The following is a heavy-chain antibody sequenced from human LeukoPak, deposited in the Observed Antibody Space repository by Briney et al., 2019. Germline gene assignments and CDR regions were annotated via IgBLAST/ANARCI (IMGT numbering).Heavy chain of an antibody. CDR1: GFTFSSYA. J-gene: IGHJ6*03. V-gene: IGHV3-64*01. CDR2: ISSNGGST. Sequence: GGSLRLSCAASGFTFSSYAMHWVRQAPGKGLEYVSAISSNGGSTYYANSVKGRFTISRDNSKNTLYLQMGSLRAEDMAVYYCARVVPPPSYYYMDVWGKGTTVTVSS. CDR3: ARVVPPPSYYYMDV.